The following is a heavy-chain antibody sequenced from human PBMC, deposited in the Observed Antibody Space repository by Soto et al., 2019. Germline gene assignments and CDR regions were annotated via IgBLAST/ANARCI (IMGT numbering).Heavy chain of an antibody. J-gene: IGHJ6*02. Sequence: SETLSLTCTVSGGSISGGDYYWSWIRQPPGKGLEWIGYIYYSGSTYYNPSLKSRVTISVDTSNNQFSLKLSSVTAADTAVYYCARDQYYYDSSGAMDVWGQGTTVTVSS. CDR2: IYYSGST. D-gene: IGHD3-22*01. V-gene: IGHV4-30-4*01. CDR3: ARDQYYYDSSGAMDV. CDR1: GGSISGGDYY.